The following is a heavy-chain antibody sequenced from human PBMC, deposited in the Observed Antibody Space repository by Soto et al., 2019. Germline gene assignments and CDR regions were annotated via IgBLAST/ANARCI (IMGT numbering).Heavy chain of an antibody. D-gene: IGHD1-26*01. CDR2: ISAYNGNT. V-gene: IGHV1-18*01. J-gene: IGHJ4*02. CDR1: GYTFTSYG. CDR3: ARDAAVGLFDY. Sequence: QVQLAQSGAEVKKPGASVKVSCKASGYTFTSYGISWGRQAPGQVLEWMGWISAYNGNTNYAQKLQGRVTMNSDTSTSTAYMELRSLRSDDTAVYYCARDAAVGLFDYWGQGTLVTVSS.